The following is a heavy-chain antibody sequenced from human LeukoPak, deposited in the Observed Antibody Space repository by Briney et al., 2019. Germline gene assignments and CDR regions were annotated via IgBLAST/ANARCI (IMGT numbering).Heavy chain of an antibody. CDR1: GGSISPYY. CDR3: AGRTSRGWHGDFDY. D-gene: IGHD6-19*01. V-gene: IGHV4-59*08. CDR2: IHYSGST. Sequence: PSETLSLTCTVSGGSISPYYWSWIRQSPGKGLEWIGCIHYSGSTIYNPSLKSRVSISVDTSKNQFSLKLSSATAADTAVYYCAGRTSRGWHGDFDYWSQGTLVTVST. J-gene: IGHJ4*02.